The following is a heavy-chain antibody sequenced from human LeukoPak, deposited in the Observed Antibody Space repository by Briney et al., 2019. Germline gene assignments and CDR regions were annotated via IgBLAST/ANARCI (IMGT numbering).Heavy chain of an antibody. D-gene: IGHD2-15*01. CDR2: ISFGGSP. J-gene: IGHJ4*02. CDR1: GGSIINSY. V-gene: IGHV4-59*08. Sequence: SETLSLTCTVSGGSIINSYWSWIRQPPGKGLEWIGYISFGGSPNYSPSLKSRVTMSVDTSENQFSVKLSSVTAADTAVYYCARHEVVVPFFDYWGQGTLVTVSS. CDR3: ARHEVVVPFFDY.